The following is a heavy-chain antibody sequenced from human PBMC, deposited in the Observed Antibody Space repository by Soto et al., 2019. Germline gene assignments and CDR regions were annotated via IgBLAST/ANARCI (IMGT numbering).Heavy chain of an antibody. CDR1: GYSFTSYW. Sequence: PGESLKISCKGSGYSFTSYWIGWVRQMPGKGLEWMGIIYPGDSDTRYSPSFQGQVTISADKSISTAYLQWSSLKASDTAMYYCARYSSSYLFYYYYGMDVWGQGTTVTVSS. J-gene: IGHJ6*02. CDR3: ARYSSSYLFYYYYGMDV. V-gene: IGHV5-51*01. D-gene: IGHD6-6*01. CDR2: IYPGDSDT.